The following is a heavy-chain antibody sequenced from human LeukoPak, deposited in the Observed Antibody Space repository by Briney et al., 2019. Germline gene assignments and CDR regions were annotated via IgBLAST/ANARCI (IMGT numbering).Heavy chain of an antibody. CDR1: GFTFSSHV. CDR2: ISSGGSTT. D-gene: IGHD2/OR15-2a*01. J-gene: IGHJ5*02. V-gene: IGHV3-23*01. CDR3: AKILSGMPA. Sequence: GGSLRLSCAASGFTFSSHVMSWVRQAPGKGLEWVSSISSGGSTTYYVDSVKGRFTISRDNSKNTLYLQMDTLRAEDTAVYYCAKILSGMPAWGQGTLVTVSS.